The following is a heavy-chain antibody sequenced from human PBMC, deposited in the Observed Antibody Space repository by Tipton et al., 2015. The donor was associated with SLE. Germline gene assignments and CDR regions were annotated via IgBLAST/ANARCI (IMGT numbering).Heavy chain of an antibody. CDR3: AGAPGGNWFDS. Sequence: QSGAEVKKPGESLKISCQGSGYSFTGNWIGWVCQMPGKGLEWMGIIDPTDSDTRFGPSFQGQVTISADKSISTAYLQWSSLKASDTAMYYCAGAPGGNWFDSWGQGTLVTVSS. J-gene: IGHJ5*01. V-gene: IGHV5-51*03. D-gene: IGHD3-16*01. CDR2: IDPTDSDT. CDR1: GYSFTGNW.